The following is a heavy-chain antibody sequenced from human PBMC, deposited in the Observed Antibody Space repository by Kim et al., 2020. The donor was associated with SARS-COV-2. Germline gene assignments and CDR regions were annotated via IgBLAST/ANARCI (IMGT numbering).Heavy chain of an antibody. V-gene: IGHV1-8*01. CDR3: ARGPSPIGSSWFVGIPASWFDP. CDR2: MNPNSGNT. D-gene: IGHD6-13*01. CDR1: GYTFTSYD. J-gene: IGHJ5*02. Sequence: ASVKVSCKASGYTFTSYDINWVRQATGQGLEWMGWMNPNSGNTGYAQKFQGRVTMTRNTSISTAYMELSSLRSEDTAVYYCARGPSPIGSSWFVGIPASWFDPWGQGTLVTVSS.